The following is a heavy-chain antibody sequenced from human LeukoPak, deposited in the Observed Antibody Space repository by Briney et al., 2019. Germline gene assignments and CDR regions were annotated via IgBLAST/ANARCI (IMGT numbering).Heavy chain of an antibody. D-gene: IGHD2-15*01. CDR3: VKGVRQWKLLDAFDI. J-gene: IGHJ3*02. CDR2: SSGSGVRT. V-gene: IGHV3-23*01. Sequence: GGSLRLSCAASGFTFSTYAMSWVRQAPGKGLEWVSGSSGSGVRTYYADSVKGRFTISRDNAKNTLSLQMNSLRVDDTAMYYCVKGVRQWKLLDAFDIWGQGTMVTVSA. CDR1: GFTFSTYA.